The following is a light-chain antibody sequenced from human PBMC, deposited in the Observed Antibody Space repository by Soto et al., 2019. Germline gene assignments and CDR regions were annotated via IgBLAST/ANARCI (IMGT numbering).Light chain of an antibody. Sequence: DIQMTQSPSTLSASVGDRIIITCRASQSISSWLAWYQQKPGKAPELLIYDASILESGVPERVRGSGYDTEFTLTIRSLEPEDFATYYCQEYTDYSRTFGQGTKVDIK. CDR3: QEYTDYSRT. V-gene: IGKV1-5*01. CDR1: QSISSW. CDR2: DAS. J-gene: IGKJ1*01.